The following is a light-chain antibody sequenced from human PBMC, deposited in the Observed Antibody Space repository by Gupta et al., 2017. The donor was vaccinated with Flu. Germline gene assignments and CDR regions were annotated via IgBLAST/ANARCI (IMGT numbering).Light chain of an antibody. Sequence: QSALTQPASVSGSPGQSITISCAGTSSDVGRSDSVSWYQQHPGEAPKLIIYDVSSRPSGVSSRFSGSKSGNTASLTISGLGAEDESNYYCSSYTSTDTFYVFGTGTKVTGL. CDR3: SSYTSTDTFYV. J-gene: IGLJ1*01. V-gene: IGLV2-14*03. CDR1: SSDVGRSDS. CDR2: DVS.